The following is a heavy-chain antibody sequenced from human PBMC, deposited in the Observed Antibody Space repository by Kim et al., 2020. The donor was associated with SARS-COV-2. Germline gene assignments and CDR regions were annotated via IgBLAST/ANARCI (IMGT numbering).Heavy chain of an antibody. CDR2: GSER. V-gene: IGHV3-7*04. J-gene: IGHJ4*02. Sequence: GSERNFANSVGGRFSIARDNARNSLYLQMNSLRAEDSAVYFCARGRAVDYWGQGALVTVSS. CDR3: ARGRAVDY.